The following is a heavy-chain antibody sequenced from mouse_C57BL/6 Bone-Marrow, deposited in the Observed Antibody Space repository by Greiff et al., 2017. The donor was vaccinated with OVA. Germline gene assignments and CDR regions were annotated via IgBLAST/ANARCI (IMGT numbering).Heavy chain of an antibody. CDR1: GFSLTSYA. D-gene: IGHD2-4*01. Sequence: QVQLKQSGPGLVAPSQSLSITCTVSGFSLTSYAISWVRQPPGKGLEWLGVIWTGGGTNYNSALKSRLSISKDNSKSQVFLKMNSLQTDDTARYYCARNWGIYYDHAGYFDYWGQGTTLTVSS. CDR2: IWTGGGT. CDR3: ARNWGIYYDHAGYFDY. J-gene: IGHJ2*01. V-gene: IGHV2-9-1*01.